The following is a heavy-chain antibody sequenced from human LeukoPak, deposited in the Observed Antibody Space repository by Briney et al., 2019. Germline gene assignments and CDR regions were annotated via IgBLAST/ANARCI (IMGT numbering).Heavy chain of an antibody. CDR3: AREGDSSGYYYVPWFDP. CDR2: ISSSSSYI. J-gene: IGHJ5*02. CDR1: GFTFSSYA. Sequence: GGSLRLSCAASGFTFSSYAMHWVRQAPGKGLEWVSSISSSSSYIYYADSVKGRFTISRDNAKNSLYLQMNSLRAEDTAVYYCAREGDSSGYYYVPWFDPWGQGTLVTVSS. D-gene: IGHD3-22*01. V-gene: IGHV3-21*01.